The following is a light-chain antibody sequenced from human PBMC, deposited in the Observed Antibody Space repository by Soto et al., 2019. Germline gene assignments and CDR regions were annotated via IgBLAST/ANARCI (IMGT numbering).Light chain of an antibody. CDR2: GVT. Sequence: QSALAQPPSASGSPGQSVTISCTGSGSDIGAYNFVSWYQQHPGKAPKLMIFGVTERPSGVPDRFSGSKSGNTASLAITGLQAEDEADYYCQSYDSSLSAYVFGTGTKLTVL. J-gene: IGLJ1*01. CDR1: GSDIGAYNF. CDR3: QSYDSSLSAYV. V-gene: IGLV2-8*01.